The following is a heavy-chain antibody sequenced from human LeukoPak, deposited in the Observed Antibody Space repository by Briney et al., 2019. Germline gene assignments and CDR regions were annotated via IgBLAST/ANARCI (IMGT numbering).Heavy chain of an antibody. CDR1: GFTFSSYA. V-gene: IGHV3-30-3*01. CDR3: ARDLIAVAVKRYYFDY. Sequence: WGSLRLSCAASGFTFSSYAMHWVRQAPGKGLEWVAVISYDGSNKYYADSVKGRFTISRDNSKNTLYLQMNSLRAEDTAVYYCARDLIAVAVKRYYFDYWGQGTLVTVSS. CDR2: ISYDGSNK. J-gene: IGHJ4*02. D-gene: IGHD6-19*01.